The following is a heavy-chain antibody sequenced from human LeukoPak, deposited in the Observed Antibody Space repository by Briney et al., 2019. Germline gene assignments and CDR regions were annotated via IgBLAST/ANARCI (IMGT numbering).Heavy chain of an antibody. J-gene: IGHJ5*02. CDR3: ARGNGWYFGRTRSAENWFDP. CDR1: GGSISSSNYY. V-gene: IGHV4-61*05. D-gene: IGHD6-19*01. CDR2: IYYSGST. Sequence: PSETLSLTCTVSGGSISSSNYYWGWIRQPPGKGLEWIGHIYYSGSTTYNPSLGSRVTISVDTSRNQFSLRLTSVTAADTAVYFCARGNGWYFGRTRSAENWFDPWGQGTLVTVSS.